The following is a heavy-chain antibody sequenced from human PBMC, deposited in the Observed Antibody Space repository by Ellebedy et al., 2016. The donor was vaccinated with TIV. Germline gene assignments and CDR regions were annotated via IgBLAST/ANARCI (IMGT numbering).Heavy chain of an antibody. V-gene: IGHV1-24*01. CDR2: FDPEDGET. J-gene: IGHJ4*02. CDR1: GYTLTELS. Sequence: ASVKVSCXVSGYTLTELSMHWVRQAPGKGLEWMGGFDPEDGETIYAQKFQGRVTMTEDTSTDTAYMELSSLRSEDTAVYYCATAFAAETGEFDYWGQGTLVTVSS. CDR3: ATAFAAETGEFDY. D-gene: IGHD3-16*01.